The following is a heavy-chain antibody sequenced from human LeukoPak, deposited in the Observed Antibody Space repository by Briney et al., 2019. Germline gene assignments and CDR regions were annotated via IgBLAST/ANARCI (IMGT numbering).Heavy chain of an antibody. J-gene: IGHJ4*02. V-gene: IGHV3-23*01. CDR2: ISGSGGST. D-gene: IGHD6-6*01. CDR1: GFTFSSYA. Sequence: PGGSLRLSCAASGFTFSSYAMSWVRQAPGKGLEWVSAISGSGGSTYYADSVKGRFTISRDNSKNTLYMQMNSLRAEDTAVYYCAKAGYSSSSGHFDYWGRGTLVTVSS. CDR3: AKAGYSSSSGHFDY.